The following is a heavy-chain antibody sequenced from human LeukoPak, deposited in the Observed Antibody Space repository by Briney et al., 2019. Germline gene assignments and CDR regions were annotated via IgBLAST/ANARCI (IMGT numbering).Heavy chain of an antibody. D-gene: IGHD6-13*01. CDR1: GFTFSNAW. Sequence: GGSLRLSCAASGFTFSNAWMSWVRQAPGKGLEWVGCIKSKTDGGTTDYAAPVKGRFTISRDNSKNTLYLQMNSLRAEDTAVYYCAKDREYSSSWYVYYYYMDVWGKGTTVTVSS. CDR2: IKSKTDGGTT. CDR3: AKDREYSSSWYVYYYYMDV. V-gene: IGHV3-15*01. J-gene: IGHJ6*03.